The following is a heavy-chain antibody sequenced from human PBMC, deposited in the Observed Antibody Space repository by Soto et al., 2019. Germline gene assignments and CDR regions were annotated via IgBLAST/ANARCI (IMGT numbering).Heavy chain of an antibody. D-gene: IGHD3-16*01. Sequence: SETLSLTCTVSGYSISSYYYSWLRRPAGEGLEWIGRIYTSVSTNYNPSLKSRVTMSVDTSKNQFSLKLSSVTAADTAVYYCARDRESYEYVWASYGRCLEYWCKGNMVTVSS. V-gene: IGHV4-4*07. J-gene: IGHJ4*02. CDR3: ARDRESYEYVWASYGRCLEY. CDR1: GYSISSYY. CDR2: IYTSVST.